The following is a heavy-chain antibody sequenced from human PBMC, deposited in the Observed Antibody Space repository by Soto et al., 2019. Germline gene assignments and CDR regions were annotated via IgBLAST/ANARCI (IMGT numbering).Heavy chain of an antibody. V-gene: IGHV3-15*01. D-gene: IGHD6-19*01. Sequence: EVQLVESGGGLVKPGGSLRLSCAASGFTFSNAWMSWVRQAPGKGLEWVGRIKSKTDGGTTDYAAPVKGRFTISRDDSKNTLYLQMNSLKTEDTAVYYCTTTVPECIAVNYGMDVWGQGTTVTVSS. J-gene: IGHJ6*02. CDR3: TTTVPECIAVNYGMDV. CDR1: GFTFSNAW. CDR2: IKSKTDGGTT.